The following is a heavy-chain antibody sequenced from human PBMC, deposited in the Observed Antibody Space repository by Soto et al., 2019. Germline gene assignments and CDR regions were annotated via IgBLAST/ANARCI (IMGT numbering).Heavy chain of an antibody. CDR1: SGSINNYY. CDR2: IYYAGTT. V-gene: IGHV4-59*08. J-gene: IGHJ5*02. Sequence: PSETLSLTCTVSSGSINNYYWSWIRQPPGKGLEFIGYIYYAGTTTYNPSLKSRVTISVDTSKNQFSLKLSSVTAADKAASYCASLGVYTQPLDPGGREPLVTVS. D-gene: IGHD3-16*01. CDR3: ASLGVYTQPLDP.